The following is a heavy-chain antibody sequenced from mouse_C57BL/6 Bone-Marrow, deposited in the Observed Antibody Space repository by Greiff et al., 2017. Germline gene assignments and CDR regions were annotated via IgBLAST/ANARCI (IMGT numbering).Heavy chain of an antibody. CDR2: INPGSGGT. J-gene: IGHJ2*01. V-gene: IGHV1-55*01. D-gene: IGHD4-1*01. CDR3: SREGTGTDY. Sequence: QVQLQQPGAELVKPGASVKMSCKASGYTFTSYWITWVKQRPGQGLEWIGVINPGSGGTNYNEKFKGKATLTVDKSSSTAYMQLSSLTSEDSAVYYCSREGTGTDYWGQGTTLTVSS. CDR1: GYTFTSYW.